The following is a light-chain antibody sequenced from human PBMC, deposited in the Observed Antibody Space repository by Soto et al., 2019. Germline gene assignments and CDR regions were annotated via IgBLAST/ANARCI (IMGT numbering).Light chain of an antibody. J-gene: IGLJ2*01. CDR3: TSWTTSTTMI. Sequence: QSVLTQPASVSGSPGQSITISCTGTSSDIGAYNFVSWYQQHPGKSPTLMLYDVNIRPSGVSNRFSGSKSGNTASLTISGLQAEDEADYYCTSWTTSTTMIFGVGTKGTVL. CDR2: DVN. CDR1: SSDIGAYNF. V-gene: IGLV2-14*03.